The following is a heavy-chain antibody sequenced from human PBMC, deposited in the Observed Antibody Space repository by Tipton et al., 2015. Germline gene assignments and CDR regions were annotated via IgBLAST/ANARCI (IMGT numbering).Heavy chain of an antibody. CDR2: ISYSGST. V-gene: IGHV4-39*01. Sequence: LRLSCTVSGGSISSSNYYWGWIRQPPGKGLEWIGSISYSGSTYYNPSLKSRVTISVDTSKNHFSLRLSSVTAADTAVYYCARRPPSPEAYYYYDMDVWGQGTTVTVSS. D-gene: IGHD1-14*01. J-gene: IGHJ6*02. CDR1: GGSISSSNYY. CDR3: ARRPPSPEAYYYYDMDV.